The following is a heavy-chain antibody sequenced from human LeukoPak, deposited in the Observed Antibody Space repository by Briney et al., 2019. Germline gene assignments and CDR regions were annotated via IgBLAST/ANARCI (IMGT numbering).Heavy chain of an antibody. V-gene: IGHV3-73*01. J-gene: IGHJ4*02. CDR3: TGRDDYGDY. Sequence: GGSLKISCAASGFTFSGSAMHWVRQASGKGLVWVGRIRTKTNNYATAYIASVRGRFTISRDDSKNTAYLQMNSLKTEDTAVYYCTGRDDYGDYWGQGILVTVSS. CDR1: GFTFSGSA. CDR2: IRTKTNNYAT. D-gene: IGHD1-26*01.